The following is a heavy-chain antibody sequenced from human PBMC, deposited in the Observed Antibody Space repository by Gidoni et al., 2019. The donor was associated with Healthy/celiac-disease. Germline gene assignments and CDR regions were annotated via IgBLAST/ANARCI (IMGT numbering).Heavy chain of an antibody. V-gene: IGHV4-34*01. Sequence: QVQLQQWGAGLLKPSETLSLTCAVSVVSFIGYYWSWIRQPPGKGLEWIGEINHSGSTNYNPSLKSRVTISVDTAKNQFSLKLSSVTAADTAVYYCARGSYGHPSYYYYYYMDVWGKGTTVTVSS. CDR3: ARGSYGHPSYYYYYYMDV. CDR1: VVSFIGYY. D-gene: IGHD5-18*01. CDR2: INHSGST. J-gene: IGHJ6*03.